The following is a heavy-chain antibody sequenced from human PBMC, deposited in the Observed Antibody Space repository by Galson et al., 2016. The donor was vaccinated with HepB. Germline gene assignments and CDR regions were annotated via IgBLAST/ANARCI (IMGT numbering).Heavy chain of an antibody. Sequence: VKVSCKASGYTFINYYIHWVRLAPGQGLEWMGVFNPSAGRSSYVQKFQGRVTMTRDTSTRPVYMEMRSLRSEDTAVYYCARGTGDCVSTSCYAPDYYYGMDVWGPGTTVTVSS. CDR1: GYTFINYY. CDR3: ARGTGDCVSTSCYAPDYYYGMDV. CDR2: FNPSAGRS. V-gene: IGHV1-46*01. D-gene: IGHD2-2*01. J-gene: IGHJ6*02.